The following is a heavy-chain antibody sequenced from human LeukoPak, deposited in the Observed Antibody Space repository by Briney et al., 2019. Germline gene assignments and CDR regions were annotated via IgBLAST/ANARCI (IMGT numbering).Heavy chain of an antibody. CDR2: ISTDGRTT. Sequence: GGSLRLSCAASGFTFSSYWMHWVRQAPGKGLVWVSHISTDGRTTSYADSVKGRFTISRDNSKNTLYLQLNSLRTEDTAVYHCAKITAAGGWFDYWGQGTLVTVSS. CDR3: AKITAAGGWFDY. D-gene: IGHD6-13*01. V-gene: IGHV3-74*01. CDR1: GFTFSSYW. J-gene: IGHJ5*01.